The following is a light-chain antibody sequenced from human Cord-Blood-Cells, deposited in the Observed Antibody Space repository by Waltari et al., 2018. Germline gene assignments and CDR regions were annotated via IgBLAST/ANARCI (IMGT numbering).Light chain of an antibody. CDR2: DVS. CDR1: SSDVGGYHY. J-gene: IGLJ3*02. V-gene: IGLV2-14*01. Sequence: QSALTQPASVSGSPGPSITISCTGTSSDVGGYHYVSWYQQHPGKAPKLMIHDVSNRPSGVSNRFSGSKSGNTASLTISGLQAEDEADYYCSSYTSSSTLVFGGGTKLTVL. CDR3: SSYTSSSTLV.